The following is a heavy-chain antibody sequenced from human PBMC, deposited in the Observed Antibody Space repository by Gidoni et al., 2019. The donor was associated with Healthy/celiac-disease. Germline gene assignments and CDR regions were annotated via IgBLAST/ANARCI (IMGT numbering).Heavy chain of an antibody. CDR1: GGSFSGYY. CDR3: ARGLVPAAMGRYYFDY. D-gene: IGHD2-2*01. V-gene: IGHV4-34*01. J-gene: IGHJ4*02. CDR2: INHSGST. Sequence: QVQLQQWGAGLLKPSSTLSPTCAVYGGSFSGYYWSWIRKPPGKGLEWVGEINHSGSTNYNPSLKSRVTISVDTSKNQFSLKLSSVTAADTAVYYCARGLVPAAMGRYYFDYWGKGTLVTVSS.